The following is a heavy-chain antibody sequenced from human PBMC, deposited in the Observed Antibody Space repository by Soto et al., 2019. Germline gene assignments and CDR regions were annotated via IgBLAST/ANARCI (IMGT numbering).Heavy chain of an antibody. Sequence: PGESLKISCKGSGYSFTSYWIGWVRQMPGKGLECMGVIYPGDSDTRYSPSFQGQVTISADKSINTAYLHWTSLTASDTAVYFCARPGSGRGVFAIWGQGTMVPVPS. J-gene: IGHJ3*02. D-gene: IGHD2-8*02. CDR3: ARPGSGRGVFAI. CDR1: GYSFTSYW. CDR2: IYPGDSDT. V-gene: IGHV5-51*01.